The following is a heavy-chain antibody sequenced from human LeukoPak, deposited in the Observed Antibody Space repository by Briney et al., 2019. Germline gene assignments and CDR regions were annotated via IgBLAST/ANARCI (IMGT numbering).Heavy chain of an antibody. CDR1: GFTFSSYG. J-gene: IGHJ4*02. V-gene: IGHV3-30*18. Sequence: GGSLRLSCAASGFTFSSYGMHWVRQAPGKGLEWVAVISYDGSNKYYADSVKGRFTISRDNSKNTLYLQMNSLRAEDTAVYYCAKVPRYCSGGSCYDNYWGQGTLVTVSS. D-gene: IGHD2-15*01. CDR3: AKVPRYCSGGSCYDNY. CDR2: ISYDGSNK.